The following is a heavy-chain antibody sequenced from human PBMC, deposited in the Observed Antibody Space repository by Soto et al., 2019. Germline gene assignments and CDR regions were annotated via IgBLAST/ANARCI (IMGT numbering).Heavy chain of an antibody. CDR1: GGTFSSYA. V-gene: IGHV1-69*06. D-gene: IGHD1-26*01. CDR2: IIPIFGTA. CDR3: ARLRRPRRATLY. Sequence: SVKVSCKASGGTFSSYAISWVRQAPGQGLEWMGGIIPIFGTANYAQKFQGRVTITADKSTSTAYMELSSLRSEDTAVYYCARLRRPRRATLYRCQGPLVTGFS. J-gene: IGHJ4*02.